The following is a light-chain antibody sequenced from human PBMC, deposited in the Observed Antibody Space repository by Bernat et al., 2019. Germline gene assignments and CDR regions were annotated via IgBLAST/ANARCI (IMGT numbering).Light chain of an antibody. CDR2: GAS. CDR1: QSVIGSY. J-gene: IGKJ2*01. CDR3: QQYYNTPPAYT. V-gene: IGKV3-20*01. Sequence: EIVLTQSPGTLSLSPGERATLSCRASQSVIGSYLAWYQQKPGQAPRLLLYGASSRATGIPDRFSGSGSGTEFTLTISRLEPEDFAVYYWQQYYNTPPAYTFGQGTKLEIK.